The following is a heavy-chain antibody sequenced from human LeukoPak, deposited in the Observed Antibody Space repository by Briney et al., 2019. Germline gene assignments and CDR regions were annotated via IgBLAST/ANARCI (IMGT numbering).Heavy chain of an antibody. V-gene: IGHV1-8*03. CDR1: GGTFSSYD. CDR2: MNPNSGNT. J-gene: IGHJ5*02. Sequence: ASVKVSCKASGGTFSSYDINWVRQATGQGLEWMGWMNPNSGNTGYAQKFQGRVTITRNTSISTAYMELSSLRSEDTAVYYCARGTSHRYGDYINWFDPWGQGTLVTVSS. CDR3: ARGTSHRYGDYINWFDP. D-gene: IGHD4-17*01.